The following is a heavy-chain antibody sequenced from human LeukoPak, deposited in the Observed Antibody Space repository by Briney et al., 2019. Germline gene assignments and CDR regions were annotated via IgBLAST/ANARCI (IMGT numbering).Heavy chain of an antibody. V-gene: IGHV3-49*04. D-gene: IGHD5-24*01. CDR1: GFTFGDYA. Sequence: GGSLRLSYTTSGFTFGDYALSWVRQAPGKGLEWVGFMRSGETPQYAASVRGRFIISRDDSNRVAHLQMGRLKTEDTALYYCARSRDGYNFAFDYWGRGTLVTVSS. CDR2: MRSGETP. CDR3: ARSRDGYNFAFDY. J-gene: IGHJ4*02.